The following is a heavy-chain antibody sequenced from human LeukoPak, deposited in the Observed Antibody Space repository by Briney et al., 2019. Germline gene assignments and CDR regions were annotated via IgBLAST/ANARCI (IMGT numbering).Heavy chain of an antibody. Sequence: ASVKVSCKASGYTFTSYGISWVRQAPGQGLEWMGWISAYNGNTNYAQKLQGRVTMTTDTSTSTAYMELRSLRSDDTAVYYCARIDIVVVPAAHMDVWGKGTTVTASS. D-gene: IGHD2-2*01. CDR3: ARIDIVVVPAAHMDV. CDR2: ISAYNGNT. J-gene: IGHJ6*03. CDR1: GYTFTSYG. V-gene: IGHV1-18*01.